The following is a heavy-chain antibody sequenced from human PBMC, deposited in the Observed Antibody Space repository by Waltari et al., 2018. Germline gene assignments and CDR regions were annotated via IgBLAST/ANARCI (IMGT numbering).Heavy chain of an antibody. CDR2: LYYRTT. Sequence: QVQLQESGPGLVKPSETLSLTCTVSGGSISNYYWSWIRQPPGKGREWIGYLYYRTTNYNPSVKSRVTMSVDTSKNQFSLKLSSVTAADTAVYYCARGYSGDSHAGDYYYGMDVWGQGITVTVSS. CDR3: ARGYSGDSHAGDYYYGMDV. D-gene: IGHD1-26*01. J-gene: IGHJ6*02. V-gene: IGHV4-59*01. CDR1: GGSISNYY.